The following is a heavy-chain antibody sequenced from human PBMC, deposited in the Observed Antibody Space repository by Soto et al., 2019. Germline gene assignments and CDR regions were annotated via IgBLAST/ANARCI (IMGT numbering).Heavy chain of an antibody. J-gene: IGHJ6*03. Sequence: AAVKVSCKASGYTFTSYAMHWVRQAPGQRLEWMGWINAGNGNTKYSQKFQGRVTITRDTSASTAYMELSSLRSEDTAVYYCARVRHYDILTGYWVDYYYMEVCGKGTTVTVAS. D-gene: IGHD3-9*01. CDR3: ARVRHYDILTGYWVDYYYMEV. V-gene: IGHV1-3*01. CDR2: INAGNGNT. CDR1: GYTFTSYA.